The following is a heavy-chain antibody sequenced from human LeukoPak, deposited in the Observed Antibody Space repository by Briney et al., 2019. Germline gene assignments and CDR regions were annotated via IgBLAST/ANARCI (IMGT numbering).Heavy chain of an antibody. V-gene: IGHV3-30*02. J-gene: IGHJ2*01. Sequence: AGGSLRLSCAASGFTFSSYAMSWVRQAPGKGLEWVAFIRYDGSNKYYADSVKGRFTISRDNSKNTLYLQMNSLRAEDTAVYYCAKDIVLRFLEWPWYFDLWGRGTLVTVSS. CDR1: GFTFSSYA. CDR3: AKDIVLRFLEWPWYFDL. D-gene: IGHD3-3*01. CDR2: IRYDGSNK.